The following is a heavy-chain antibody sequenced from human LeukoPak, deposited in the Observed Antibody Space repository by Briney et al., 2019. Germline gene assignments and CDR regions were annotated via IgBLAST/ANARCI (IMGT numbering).Heavy chain of an antibody. D-gene: IGHD2-21*02. Sequence: ASVKVSCKASGYTFTGYYMHWVRQAPGQGLEWMGWINPNSGGTNYAQKFQGRVTMTRDTSISTAYMELSRLRSDDTAVYYCARDRTLVRSSKNIVVVTATFGYWGQGTLVTVSS. CDR2: INPNSGGT. J-gene: IGHJ4*02. CDR3: ARDRTLVRSSKNIVVVTATFGY. CDR1: GYTFTGYY. V-gene: IGHV1-2*02.